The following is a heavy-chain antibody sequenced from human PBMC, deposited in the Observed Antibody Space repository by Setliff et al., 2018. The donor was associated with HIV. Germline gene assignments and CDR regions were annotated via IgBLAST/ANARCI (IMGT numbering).Heavy chain of an antibody. CDR2: IIPIFGTA. Sequence: SVKVSCKASGGTFSSYAISWVRQAPGQGLEWMGGIIPIFGTANYAQKFQGRVTITTDESTSTAYMELSSLRSEDTAVYCCAREAYYYGSGSYYPPIYYYYYMDVWGKGTTVTVSS. J-gene: IGHJ6*03. V-gene: IGHV1-69*05. CDR3: AREAYYYGSGSYYPPIYYYYYMDV. CDR1: GGTFSSYA. D-gene: IGHD3-10*01.